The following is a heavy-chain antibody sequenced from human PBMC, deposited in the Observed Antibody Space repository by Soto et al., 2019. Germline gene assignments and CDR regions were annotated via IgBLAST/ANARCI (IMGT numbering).Heavy chain of an antibody. J-gene: IGHJ4*02. D-gene: IGHD3-22*01. V-gene: IGHV3-23*01. CDR2: ISGSGGST. CDR3: ANGAMGSSGYYPKY. CDR1: GFTFSSYA. Sequence: QPGGSLRLSCAASGFTFSSYAMSWVRQAPGKGLGWVSAISGSGGSTYYADSVKGRFTISRDNSKNTLYLQMNSLRAEDTAVYYCANGAMGSSGYYPKYWGQGTLVTVSS.